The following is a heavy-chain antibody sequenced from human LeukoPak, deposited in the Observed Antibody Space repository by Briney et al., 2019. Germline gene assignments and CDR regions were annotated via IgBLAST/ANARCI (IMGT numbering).Heavy chain of an antibody. V-gene: IGHV1-24*01. Sequence: ASVKVSCKTSGYPFTELSIHWVRQAPGKGLEWMGGFDPEDGETVYGQNFQGRLTMTEDTSRDTAYMELSSLTSGDTAVYFCASLVTMEIEIKGFQYWGQGTLVSVS. J-gene: IGHJ1*01. CDR1: GYPFTELS. CDR2: FDPEDGET. CDR3: ASLVTMEIEIKGFQY. D-gene: IGHD5-24*01.